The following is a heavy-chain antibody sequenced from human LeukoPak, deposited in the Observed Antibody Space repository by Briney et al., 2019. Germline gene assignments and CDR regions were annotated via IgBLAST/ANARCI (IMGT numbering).Heavy chain of an antibody. V-gene: IGHV3-48*03. CDR3: AKDLPYYYGSGSLDY. CDR1: GFTFSSYE. CDR2: ITPSGTSI. J-gene: IGHJ4*02. Sequence: GGSLRLSCAASGFTFSSYEMNWVRQAPGKGLEWVSYITPSGTSIYYGDSVRGRFTISRDNAQNSLYLEMNILRAEDTAVYYCAKDLPYYYGSGSLDYWGQGTLVTVSS. D-gene: IGHD3-10*01.